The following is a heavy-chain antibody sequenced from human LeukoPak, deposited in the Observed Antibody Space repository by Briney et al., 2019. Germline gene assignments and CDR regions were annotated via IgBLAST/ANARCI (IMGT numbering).Heavy chain of an antibody. CDR2: ISYDGSNK. CDR3: ARGFFGLYDSSGYFGDAFDI. Sequence: PGGSLRLSCAASGFTFSNAWMSWVRQAPGKGLEWVAVISYDGSNKYYADSVKGRFTISRDNSKNTLYLQMNSLRAEDTAVYYCARGFFGLYDSSGYFGDAFDIWGQGTMVTVSS. J-gene: IGHJ3*02. CDR1: GFTFSNAW. V-gene: IGHV3-30-3*01. D-gene: IGHD3-22*01.